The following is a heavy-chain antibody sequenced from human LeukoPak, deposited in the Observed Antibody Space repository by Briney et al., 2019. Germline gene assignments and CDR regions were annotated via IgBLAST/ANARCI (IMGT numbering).Heavy chain of an antibody. J-gene: IGHJ6*02. CDR2: IIPIFGIA. CDR3: ARAGYCSGGSCEYYYYYGMDV. CDR1: GGTFSSYA. V-gene: IGHV1-69*04. D-gene: IGHD2-15*01. Sequence: SVKVSCKASGGTFSSYAISWVRQAPGQGLEWMGRIIPIFGIANYAQKFQGRVTITADKSTSTAYMELSRLRSDDTAVYYCARAGYCSGGSCEYYYYYGMDVWGQGTTVTVSS.